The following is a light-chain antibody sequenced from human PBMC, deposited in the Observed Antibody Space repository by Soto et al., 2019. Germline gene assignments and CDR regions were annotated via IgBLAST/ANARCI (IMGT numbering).Light chain of an antibody. CDR2: AAS. J-gene: IGKJ1*01. V-gene: IGKV3-20*01. Sequence: TQSPATLSVSPWERATLSCRASQSVSGKLAWYQQKPGQAPRLLIYAASRRATGIPDRFSGSGSGTDFTLTISRLEPEDFAVYYRQQYGSSPWTFGQGTKVDIK. CDR1: QSVSGK. CDR3: QQYGSSPWT.